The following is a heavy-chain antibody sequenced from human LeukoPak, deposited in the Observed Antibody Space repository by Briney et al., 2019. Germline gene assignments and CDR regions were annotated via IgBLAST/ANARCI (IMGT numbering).Heavy chain of an antibody. CDR3: VSCGTTTCIIRFDH. CDR2: IKEDGSEK. D-gene: IGHD2-2*01. Sequence: GGSLRLSCAASGFPFSRYWMNWVRQAPGKGLEWVASIKEDGSEKSYVDSVKSRFTISRDNSKNSLYLQMNSLRAEDTAVYYCVSCGTTTCIIRFDHWGQATLVTVSS. J-gene: IGHJ4*02. V-gene: IGHV3-7*01. CDR1: GFPFSRYW.